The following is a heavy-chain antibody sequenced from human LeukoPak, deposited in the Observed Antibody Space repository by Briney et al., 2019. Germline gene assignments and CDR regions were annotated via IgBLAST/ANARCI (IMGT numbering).Heavy chain of an antibody. D-gene: IGHD6-13*01. Sequence: GGSLRLSCAASGFTLNTNYVNWVRQVPGKGLEWVSVIYAGGNTYYADSVKERFTISRDNSRNTLYLQMNSLRGDDTAVYYCAREVYSSTWFDLWGQGTLVTVSS. J-gene: IGHJ4*02. CDR3: AREVYSSTWFDL. V-gene: IGHV3-66*01. CDR1: GFTLNTNY. CDR2: IYAGGNT.